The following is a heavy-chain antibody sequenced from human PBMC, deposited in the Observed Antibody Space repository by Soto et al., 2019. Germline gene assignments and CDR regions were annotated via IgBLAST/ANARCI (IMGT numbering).Heavy chain of an antibody. CDR3: ARGPLQRYYYYGMDV. Sequence: QVQLVESGGGVVQPGRSLRLSCAASGFTFSSYGMHWVRQAPGKGLEWVAVIWYDGSNKYYADSVKGRFTISRANSKNTGDLKMNSLRAEDTAVYYCARGPLQRYYYYGMDVWGQGTTVTVSS. J-gene: IGHJ6*02. CDR1: GFTFSSYG. D-gene: IGHD5-18*01. V-gene: IGHV3-33*01. CDR2: IWYDGSNK.